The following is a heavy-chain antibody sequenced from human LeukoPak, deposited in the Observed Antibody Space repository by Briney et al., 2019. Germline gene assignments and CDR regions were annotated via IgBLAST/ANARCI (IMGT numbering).Heavy chain of an antibody. D-gene: IGHD2-15*01. V-gene: IGHV3-11*06. CDR3: ARAGYCSGGSCYFDY. CDR2: ISSSSSYT. J-gene: IGHJ4*02. Sequence: PGGSLRLSCAASGFTFSDYYMSWIRQAPGKGLEWVSYISSSSSYTNYADSVKGRFTISRDNAKNSLYLQMNSLRAEDTAVYYCARAGYCSGGSCYFDYWGQGTQVFVSS. CDR1: GFTFSDYY.